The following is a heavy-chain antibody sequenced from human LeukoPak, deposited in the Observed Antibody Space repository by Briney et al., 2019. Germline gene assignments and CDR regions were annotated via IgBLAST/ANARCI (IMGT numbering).Heavy chain of an antibody. CDR1: GFTFSSYA. Sequence: GGSLRLSCAASGFTFSSYAMSWVRGAPGKGLEWVSAISGSGGSTYYADSVKGRFTISRDNSKNTLYLQMNSLRAEDTAVYYCAKGGGNILTGYYRPSRFDYWGQGTLVTVSS. V-gene: IGHV3-23*01. J-gene: IGHJ4*02. D-gene: IGHD3-9*01. CDR3: AKGGGNILTGYYRPSRFDY. CDR2: ISGSGGST.